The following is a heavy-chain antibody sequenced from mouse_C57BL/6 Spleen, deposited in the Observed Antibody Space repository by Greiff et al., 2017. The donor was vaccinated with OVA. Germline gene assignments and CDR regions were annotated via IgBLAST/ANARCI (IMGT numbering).Heavy chain of an antibody. Sequence: VQLQQSVAELVRPGASVKLSCTASGFTFTNSYMHWVTQRPGQGLEWIGRIDPANGNTNYAPKFQGKATITADTSSNTAYLQLSSLTSEDTAIYDCARSHWDMDDWGKGTTVTVSS. CDR1: GFTFTNSY. V-gene: IGHV14-3*01. J-gene: IGHJ1*03. CDR2: IDPANGNT. CDR3: ARSHWDMDD.